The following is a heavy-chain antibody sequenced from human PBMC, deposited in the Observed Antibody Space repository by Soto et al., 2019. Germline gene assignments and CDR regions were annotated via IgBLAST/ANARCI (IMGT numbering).Heavy chain of an antibody. V-gene: IGHV3-11*06. CDR2: ISSSSSYT. CDR3: ARDLKPKGGSTVMAYYGMDV. Sequence: PGGSLRLSCAASGFTFSDYYMSWIRQAPGKGLEWVSYISSSSSYTNYADSVKGRFTISRDNAKNSLYLQMNSLRAEDTAVYYCARDLKPKGGSTVMAYYGMDVWGQGTTVTVSS. D-gene: IGHD3-10*01. J-gene: IGHJ6*02. CDR1: GFTFSDYY.